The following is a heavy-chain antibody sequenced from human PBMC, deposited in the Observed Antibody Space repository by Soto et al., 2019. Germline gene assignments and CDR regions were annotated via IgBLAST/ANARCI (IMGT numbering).Heavy chain of an antibody. V-gene: IGHV4-31*03. CDR2: IYYSGSA. D-gene: IGHD2-15*01. J-gene: IGHJ4*02. CDR3: ARVPIHGGKGYYSDF. CDR1: GASISTGGYY. Sequence: SETPSLTCTVSGASISTGGYYWSWIRQHPGKGLEYIGYIYYSGSAYYNPSLRGRAFLSLDTSANQFSLNLTSVTAADTAVFYCARVPIHGGKGYYSDFWGQGALVTVSS.